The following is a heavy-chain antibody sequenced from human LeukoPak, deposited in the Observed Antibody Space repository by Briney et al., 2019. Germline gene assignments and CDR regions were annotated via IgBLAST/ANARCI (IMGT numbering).Heavy chain of an antibody. Sequence: SETLSLTCAVYGGSFSGYYWSWIRQPPGKGLEWIGEINHSGSTNYNPSLKSRVTISVDTSENQFSLKLSSVTAADTAVYYCARGRWFGESISVHFDYWGQGTLVTVSS. D-gene: IGHD3-10*01. V-gene: IGHV4-34*01. J-gene: IGHJ4*02. CDR3: ARGRWFGESISVHFDY. CDR1: GGSFSGYY. CDR2: INHSGST.